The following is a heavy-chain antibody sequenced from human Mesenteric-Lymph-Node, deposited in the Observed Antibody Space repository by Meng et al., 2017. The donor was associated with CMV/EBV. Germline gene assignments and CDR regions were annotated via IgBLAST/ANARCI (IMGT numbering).Heavy chain of an antibody. Sequence: GGSLRLSCAVSGFTFDSYWMSWVRQAPGKGLEWVSSISSSSSFIYYAHSVEGRFIISRDNAKNSLYLQMNSLRAEDTAVYYCAREAYGDYAVGYWGQGTLVTVSS. CDR2: ISSSSSFI. J-gene: IGHJ4*02. CDR3: AREAYGDYAVGY. CDR1: GFTFDSYW. V-gene: IGHV3-21*01. D-gene: IGHD4-17*01.